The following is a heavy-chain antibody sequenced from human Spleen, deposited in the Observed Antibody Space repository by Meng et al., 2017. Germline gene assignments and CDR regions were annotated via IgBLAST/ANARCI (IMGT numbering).Heavy chain of an antibody. CDR3: ATSAMLEMATITVFDY. V-gene: IGHV1-69*13. Sequence: SVKVSCKASGGTFDNYAINWVRQAPGQGLEWMGGIIPIFGTANYAQKFQGRVTITADESTSTAYMELSSLRSEDTAVYYCATSAMLEMATITVFDYWGQGTLVTVSS. J-gene: IGHJ4*02. CDR1: GGTFDNYA. CDR2: IIPIFGTA. D-gene: IGHD5-24*01.